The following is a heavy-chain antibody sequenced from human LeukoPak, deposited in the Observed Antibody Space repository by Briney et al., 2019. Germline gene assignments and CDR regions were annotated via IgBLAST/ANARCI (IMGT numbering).Heavy chain of an antibody. J-gene: IGHJ6*03. CDR3: ARKYSGYDSYYYYMDV. V-gene: IGHV7-4-1*02. CDR2: INTNTGNP. Sequence: GASVKVSCKASGYTFTSYAMNWVRQAPGQGLEWMGWINTNTGNPTYAQGFTGRFVFSLDTSVSTAYLQISSLKAEDTAVYYCARKYSGYDSYYYYMDVWGKGTTVTVSS. D-gene: IGHD5-12*01. CDR1: GYTFTSYA.